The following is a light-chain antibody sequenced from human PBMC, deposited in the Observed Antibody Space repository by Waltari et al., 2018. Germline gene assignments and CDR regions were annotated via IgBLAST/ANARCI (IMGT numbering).Light chain of an antibody. V-gene: IGKV3-11*01. CDR3: QQRSNWIT. J-gene: IGKJ5*01. CDR1: QSVSSH. CDR2: DAF. Sequence: EIVLTQSPATLSLSPGERATLSCRASQSVSSHLAWYQQKPGQAPRLLIYDAFNRATGIPARFSGSGSGTDFTLTISSLEPEDFAVYYCQQRSNWITFGQGTRLE.